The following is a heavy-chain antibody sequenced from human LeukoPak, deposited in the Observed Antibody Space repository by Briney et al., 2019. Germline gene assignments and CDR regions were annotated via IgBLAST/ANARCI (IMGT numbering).Heavy chain of an antibody. CDR2: IIPIFGTA. CDR3: ATRPYYYDSSGFAFDI. CDR1: GGTFSSYA. J-gene: IGHJ3*02. V-gene: IGHV1-69*05. D-gene: IGHD3-22*01. Sequence: GPSVKVSCKASGGTFSSYAISWVRQAPGQGLEWMGGIIPIFGTANYAQKFQGRVTITTDESTSTAYMELSSLRSEDTAVYYCATRPYYYDSSGFAFDIWGQGTMVTVSS.